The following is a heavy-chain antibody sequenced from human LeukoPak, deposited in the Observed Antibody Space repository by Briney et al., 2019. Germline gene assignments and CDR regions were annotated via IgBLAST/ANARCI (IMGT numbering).Heavy chain of an antibody. Sequence: SETLSLTCTVSGGSISSGSYYWSWIRQPAGKGLEWIGRIYTSGSTNYNPSLKSRVTISVDTSKNQFSLKLSSVTAADTAVYYCARAPMPNYYYYYMDVWGKGTTVTVSS. CDR3: ARAPMPNYYYYYMDV. CDR2: IYTSGST. CDR1: GGSISSGSYY. J-gene: IGHJ6*03. D-gene: IGHD2-2*01. V-gene: IGHV4-61*02.